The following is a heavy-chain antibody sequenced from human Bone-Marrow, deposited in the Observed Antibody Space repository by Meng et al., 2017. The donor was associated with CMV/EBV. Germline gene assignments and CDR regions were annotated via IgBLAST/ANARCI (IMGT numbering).Heavy chain of an antibody. V-gene: IGHV4-34*01. D-gene: IGHD6-6*01. CDR2: INHSGRT. Sequence: SQTLSLTCAVYGGSFSGYFWSWIRQPPGKGLEWIGEINHSGRTTYNPSLNSRVTISVDTSRNQFSLKLTSVTAADTAVYYCARGGKYAARDYWGQGTLVTVSS. CDR1: GGSFSGYF. CDR3: ARGGKYAARDY. J-gene: IGHJ4*02.